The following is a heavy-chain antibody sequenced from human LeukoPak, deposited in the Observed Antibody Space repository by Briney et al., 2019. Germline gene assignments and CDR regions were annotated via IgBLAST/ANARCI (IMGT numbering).Heavy chain of an antibody. Sequence: ASVKVSCKASRYNFTSNAMHWVRQAPGQGLEWMGWINTNTGDPTYAQGFTGRFVFSLDTSVTTTYLRINSLKAEDTAVHYCAVGLNSRWPNWYFDLWGRGTLVTVSS. CDR1: RYNFTSNA. CDR2: INTNTGDP. D-gene: IGHD6-13*01. V-gene: IGHV7-4-1*02. CDR3: AVGLNSRWPNWYFDL. J-gene: IGHJ2*01.